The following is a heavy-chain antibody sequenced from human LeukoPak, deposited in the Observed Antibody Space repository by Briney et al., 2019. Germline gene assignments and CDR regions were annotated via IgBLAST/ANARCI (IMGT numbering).Heavy chain of an antibody. CDR3: ARGIDDYVWGSYRRYYFDY. J-gene: IGHJ4*02. CDR2: INHSGST. Sequence: KTSETLSLTCAVYGGSFSGYYWSWIRQPPGKGLEWIGEINHSGSTNYNPSLKSRVTISVDTSKNQFSLKLSSVTAADTAVYYCARGIDDYVWGSYRRYYFDYWGQGTLVTVSS. D-gene: IGHD3-16*02. V-gene: IGHV4-34*01. CDR1: GGSFSGYY.